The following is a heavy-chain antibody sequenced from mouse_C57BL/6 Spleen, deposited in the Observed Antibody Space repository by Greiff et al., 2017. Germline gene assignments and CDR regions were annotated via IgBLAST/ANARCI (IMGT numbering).Heavy chain of an antibody. CDR3: ARDGDYYGLYYFDY. CDR1: GYSITSGYY. Sequence: EVKLQESGPGLVKPSQSLSLTCSVTGYSITSGYYWNWIRQFPGNKLEWMGYISYDGSNNYNPSLKNRISITRDTSKNQFFLKLNSVTTEDTATYYCARDGDYYGLYYFDYWGQGTTLTVSS. CDR2: ISYDGSN. V-gene: IGHV3-6*01. J-gene: IGHJ2*01. D-gene: IGHD1-1*01.